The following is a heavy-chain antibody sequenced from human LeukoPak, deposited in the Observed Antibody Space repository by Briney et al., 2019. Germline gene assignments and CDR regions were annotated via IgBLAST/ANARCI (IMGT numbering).Heavy chain of an antibody. V-gene: IGHV3-23*01. CDR1: GFTFSSYS. D-gene: IGHD4-17*01. Sequence: PGGSLRLSCAASGFTFSSYSMTWARQAPGKGLEWVSVISGSGGTTYYADSVQGRFTISRDNSKSMLYLQMNSLRAEDTAVYYCAKSPMPTYSDPKTDYWGQGTLVTVSS. CDR3: AKSPMPTYSDPKTDY. J-gene: IGHJ4*02. CDR2: ISGSGGTT.